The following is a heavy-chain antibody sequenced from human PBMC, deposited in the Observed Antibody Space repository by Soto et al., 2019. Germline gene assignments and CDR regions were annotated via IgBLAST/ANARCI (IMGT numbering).Heavy chain of an antibody. D-gene: IGHD3-10*01. CDR3: AKAGASGSFAYYGMDV. CDR2: ISDDGSQK. CDR1: GFPFSRFG. J-gene: IGHJ6*02. Sequence: QVQLVESGGGVVQPGQSLRLSCTASGFPFSRFGMHWVRQAPGKGLEWLSVISDDGSQKYYGDSVKGRFTISRDNSKSTSYLQMNSLNAEDTAVYWCAKAGASGSFAYYGMDVWGQGTTVTVSS. V-gene: IGHV3-30*18.